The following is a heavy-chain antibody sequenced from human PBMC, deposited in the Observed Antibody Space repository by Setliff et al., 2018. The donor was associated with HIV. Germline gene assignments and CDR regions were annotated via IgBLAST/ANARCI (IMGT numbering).Heavy chain of an antibody. J-gene: IGHJ5*02. CDR3: ARHPNPSTGWHRGPGWFDP. Sequence: SETLSLTCTVSGGSISSGDYSWNWMRQTPGKGLEWIGYIYHSGITSYNPSLKSRVTISVDTSKNHFSLNLSSVTAADTAVYYCARHPNPSTGWHRGPGWFDPWGQGTLVTVSS. CDR1: GGSISSGDYS. D-gene: IGHD6-19*01. CDR2: IYHSGIT. V-gene: IGHV4-30-4*08.